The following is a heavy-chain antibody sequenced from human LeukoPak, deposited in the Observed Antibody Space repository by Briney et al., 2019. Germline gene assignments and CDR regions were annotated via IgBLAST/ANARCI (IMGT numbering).Heavy chain of an antibody. J-gene: IGHJ4*02. D-gene: IGHD3-22*01. CDR2: ISSSSSYI. CDR1: GFTFSSYS. Sequence: GGSLRLSCAASGFTFSSYSMNWVRQAPGKGLEWVSSISSSSSYIYYADSVKGRFTIPRDNAKNSLYLQMNSLRAEDTAVYYCARDLGGYYYGSGFDYWGQGTLVTVSS. CDR3: ARDLGGYYYGSGFDY. V-gene: IGHV3-21*01.